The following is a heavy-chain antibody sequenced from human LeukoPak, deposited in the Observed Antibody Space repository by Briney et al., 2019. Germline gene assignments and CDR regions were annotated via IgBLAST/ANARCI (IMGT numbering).Heavy chain of an antibody. CDR1: GFIFNSYA. J-gene: IGHJ3*02. CDR3: ARASYYYDSSGGYAFDI. D-gene: IGHD3-22*01. CDR2: VSLSGGST. V-gene: IGHV3-23*01. Sequence: PGGSLRLSCAASGFIFNSYAMSWVRQAPGKGLEWVSAVSLSGGSTYDRDSVKGRFTISRDNSKNMLYLQMNSLRAEDTAVYYCARASYYYDSSGGYAFDIWGQGTMVTVSS.